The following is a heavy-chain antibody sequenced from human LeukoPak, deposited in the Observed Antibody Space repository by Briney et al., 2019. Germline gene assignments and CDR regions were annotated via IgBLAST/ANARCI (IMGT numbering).Heavy chain of an antibody. D-gene: IGHD2-2*03. CDR2: ISGSGPYT. V-gene: IGHV3-23*01. Sequence: GGSLRLSCAASGFTFSSYAMSWGRQAAGKGLGWFSGISGSGPYTFYTDSVKGRFTISRDSSKNTLYLQMNSLRAEDTALYYCAKHGYCSGISCFFDFWGQGTLVTVSS. CDR1: GFTFSSYA. J-gene: IGHJ4*02. CDR3: AKHGYCSGISCFFDF.